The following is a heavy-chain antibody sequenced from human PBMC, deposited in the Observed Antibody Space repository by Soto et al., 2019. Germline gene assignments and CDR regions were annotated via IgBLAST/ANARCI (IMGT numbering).Heavy chain of an antibody. Sequence: GASVKVSCKASGYTFTSYYMHWVRQAPGQRLEWMGIINPSGGSTSYAQKFQGRVTMTRDTSTSTVYMELSSLRSEDAAVYYCARDPSYGSGSYYQKRNNWFDPWGQGTLVTVSS. CDR2: INPSGGST. V-gene: IGHV1-46*01. CDR3: ARDPSYGSGSYYQKRNNWFDP. J-gene: IGHJ5*02. D-gene: IGHD3-10*01. CDR1: GYTFTSYY.